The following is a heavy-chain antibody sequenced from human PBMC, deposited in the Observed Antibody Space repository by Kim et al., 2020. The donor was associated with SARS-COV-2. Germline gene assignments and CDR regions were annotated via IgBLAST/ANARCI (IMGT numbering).Heavy chain of an antibody. J-gene: IGHJ1*01. V-gene: IGHV1-3*01. Sequence: ASVKVSCKASGYTFASYAMHWVRQAPGQRLEWMGWINAGNGNTKYSQKFQGRVTITRDTSASTAYMELSSLRSEDTAVYYCARVEGQLGYCTGGVCYTPNEYFQHWGQGTLVTVSS. CDR1: GYTFASYA. D-gene: IGHD2-8*02. CDR3: ARVEGQLGYCTGGVCYTPNEYFQH. CDR2: INAGNGNT.